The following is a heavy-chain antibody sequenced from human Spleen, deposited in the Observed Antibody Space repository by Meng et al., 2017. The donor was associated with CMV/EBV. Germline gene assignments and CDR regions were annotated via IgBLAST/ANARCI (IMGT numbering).Heavy chain of an antibody. CDR2: IYYSGST. CDR1: CGSISSGGYY. Sequence: LTCTVSCGSISSGGYYWSWIRQQPGKGLEWIGYIYYSGSTYYNPSLKSRVTMSVDTSKNQFSLKLSSVTAANTAIYYCARDDGGNLNYWGQGTLVTVSS. V-gene: IGHV4-31*03. CDR3: ARDDGGNLNY. J-gene: IGHJ4*02. D-gene: IGHD4-23*01.